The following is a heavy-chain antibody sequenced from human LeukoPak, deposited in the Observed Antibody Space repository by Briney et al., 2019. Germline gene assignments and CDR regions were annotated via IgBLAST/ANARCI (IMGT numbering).Heavy chain of an antibody. J-gene: IGHJ4*02. V-gene: IGHV3-23*01. CDR2: LTAGGERT. D-gene: IGHD5-18*01. CDR1: GFTFSSYA. CDR3: AKDLGYSYGCSDY. Sequence: GGSLRLSCAASGFTFSSYAMSWVRQAPGKGLEWVSSLTAGGERTFYADSVKGRFTISRDNSKDTLYLQINSLRAEDTAVYYRAKDLGYSYGCSDYWGQGTLVTVSS.